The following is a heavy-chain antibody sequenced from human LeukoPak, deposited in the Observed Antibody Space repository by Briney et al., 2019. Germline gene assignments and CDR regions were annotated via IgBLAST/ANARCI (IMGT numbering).Heavy chain of an antibody. V-gene: IGHV4-59*11. CDR2: IHYSGST. CDR3: ARLVWLGESPGSWYDS. Sequence: SETLSLTCSVSGGSITSHFWSWIRQPPGKGLEWIGYIHYSGSTNYNPSLKSRVTISPDTSKNQLFLKLNSVTAADTAVYYCARLVWLGESPGSWYDSWGQGTLVTVSS. CDR1: GGSITSHF. J-gene: IGHJ5*01. D-gene: IGHD3-10*01.